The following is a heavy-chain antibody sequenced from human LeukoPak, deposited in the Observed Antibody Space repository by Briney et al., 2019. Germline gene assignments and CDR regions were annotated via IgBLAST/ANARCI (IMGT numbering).Heavy chain of an antibody. CDR1: GGSISSGGYY. CDR3: ARERKRGYSYDRRLAAFDY. D-gene: IGHD5-18*01. Sequence: KTSETLSLTCTVSGGSISSGGYYWSWIRQHPGKGLEWIGNIFYSGSTYYNPSLKSRVTISVDTSKNQFSLKLSSVTAADTAVYYCARERKRGYSYDRRLAAFDYWGQGTLVTVSS. V-gene: IGHV4-31*03. J-gene: IGHJ4*02. CDR2: IFYSGST.